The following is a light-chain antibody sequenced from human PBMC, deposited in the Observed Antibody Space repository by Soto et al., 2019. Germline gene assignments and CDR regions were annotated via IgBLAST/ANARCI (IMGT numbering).Light chain of an antibody. V-gene: IGKV3-15*01. CDR3: QQYNYWPT. J-gene: IGKJ1*01. CDR2: DAS. Sequence: EIVMTQSPATLSVSPGDRATLSCRASQSVASNLAWYEQKPGQAPRLLIYDASTRATGVPARFSGSGSGTEFTLTISSLQSEDFAVYYCQQYNYWPTFGQGTKVEIK. CDR1: QSVASN.